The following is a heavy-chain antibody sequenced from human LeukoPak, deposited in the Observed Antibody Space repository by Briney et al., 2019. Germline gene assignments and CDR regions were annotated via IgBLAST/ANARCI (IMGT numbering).Heavy chain of an antibody. CDR1: GYTFTDYY. V-gene: IGHV1-2*02. CDR2: IDPKSGGS. J-gene: IGHJ5*02. CDR3: ARDVSAGGTNWFDP. D-gene: IGHD3-16*01. Sequence: GASVKVSCKASGYTFTDYYMHWVRQAPGQGLEWMGWIDPKSGGSNYAQKFQGRVTMTRDTSISTAYMEMSRLRSDDTAVYYCARDVSAGGTNWFDPWGQGTLVTVSS.